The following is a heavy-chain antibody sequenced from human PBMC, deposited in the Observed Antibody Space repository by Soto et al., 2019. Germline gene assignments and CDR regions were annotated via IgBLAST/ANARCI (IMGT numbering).Heavy chain of an antibody. D-gene: IGHD3-22*01. CDR1: GFTFSSYG. CDR3: ARSTPYDSSGYYYVSHYAFDI. Sequence: GGSLRLSCAASGFTFSSYGMHWVRQAPGKGLEWVAVIWYDGSNKYYADSVKGRFTISRDNSKNTLYLQMNSLRAEDTAVYYCARSTPYDSSGYYYVSHYAFDIWGQGTMVTVSS. J-gene: IGHJ3*02. V-gene: IGHV3-33*01. CDR2: IWYDGSNK.